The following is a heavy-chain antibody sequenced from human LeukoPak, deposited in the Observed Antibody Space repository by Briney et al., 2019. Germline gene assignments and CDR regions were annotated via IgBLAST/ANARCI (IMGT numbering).Heavy chain of an antibody. D-gene: IGHD6-19*01. Sequence: GGSLRLSCAASGFTFSSYGMHWVRQAPGKGLEWAAVISYDGSNKYYADSVKGRFTISRDNSKNTLYLQMNSLRAEDTAVYYCAKDRQGVAGPYFDYWGQGTLVTVSS. J-gene: IGHJ4*02. CDR1: GFTFSSYG. CDR2: ISYDGSNK. V-gene: IGHV3-30*18. CDR3: AKDRQGVAGPYFDY.